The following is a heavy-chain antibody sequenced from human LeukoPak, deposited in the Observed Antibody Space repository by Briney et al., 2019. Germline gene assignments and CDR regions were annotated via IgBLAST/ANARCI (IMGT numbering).Heavy chain of an antibody. V-gene: IGHV1-69*05. CDR3: ARGGSGRVYYYYMDV. J-gene: IGHJ6*03. Sequence: ASVKVSCKAPGGTFSSYAISWVRQAPGQGLEWMGGIIPIFGTANYAQKFQGRVTITTDESTSTAYMGLSSLRSEDTAVYYCARGGSGRVYYYYMDVWGKGTTVTVSS. CDR2: IIPIFGTA. D-gene: IGHD3-10*01. CDR1: GGTFSSYA.